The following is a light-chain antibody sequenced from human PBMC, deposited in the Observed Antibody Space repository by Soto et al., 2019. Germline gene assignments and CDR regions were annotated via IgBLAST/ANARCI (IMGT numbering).Light chain of an antibody. CDR2: NNN. CDR3: ASWDDSLNGLYV. V-gene: IGLV1-44*01. CDR1: SSNIGSGT. J-gene: IGLJ1*01. Sequence: QSVLTQPPSVSGTPGQRVTISCSGSSSNIGSGTVNWYQQLPGTAPKLLIYNNNQWPSGVPDRFSGSKSGTSGSLAISGLQSEDEDDYYCASWDDSLNGLYVFGTGTKVT.